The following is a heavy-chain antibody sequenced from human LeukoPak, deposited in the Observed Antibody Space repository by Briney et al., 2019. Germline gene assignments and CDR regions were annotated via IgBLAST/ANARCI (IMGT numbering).Heavy chain of an antibody. V-gene: IGHV3-11*01. Sequence: PGGSLRLSCAASGFTFSDYYMSWIRQAPGKGLEWVSYISSSGSTIYYADSVKGRFTISRDNAKNSLYLQMNSLRAEDTAVYYCAKLFPPSSGLMDVWGKGTTVTVSS. CDR3: AKLFPPSSGLMDV. CDR1: GFTFSDYY. D-gene: IGHD6-6*01. CDR2: ISSSGSTI. J-gene: IGHJ6*03.